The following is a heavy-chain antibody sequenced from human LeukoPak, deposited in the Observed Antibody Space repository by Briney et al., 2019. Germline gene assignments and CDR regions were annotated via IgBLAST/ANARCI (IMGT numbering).Heavy chain of an antibody. CDR2: IYYSGST. J-gene: IGHJ3*02. CDR1: GGSISSYY. D-gene: IGHD3-10*01. CDR3: ARRYYSGDI. V-gene: IGHV4-59*05. Sequence: PSETLSLTCTVSGGSISSYYWSWIRQPPGKGLEWIGSIYYSGSTYYSPSLKSRVTISVDTSKNQFSLKLSSVTAADTAVYYCARRYYSGDIWGQGTMVTVSS.